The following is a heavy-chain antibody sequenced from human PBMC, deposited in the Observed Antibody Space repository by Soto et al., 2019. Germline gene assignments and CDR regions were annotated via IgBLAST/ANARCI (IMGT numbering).Heavy chain of an antibody. J-gene: IGHJ4*02. CDR1: GFTFSSYA. Sequence: GGSLRLSCAASGFTFSSYAMSWVRQAPGKGLEWVSAISGSGGSTYYADSVKGRFTISRDNSKNTLYLQMNSLRAEDTAVYYCAESLSQPLARGRYFDYWGQGTLVTVSS. D-gene: IGHD3-10*01. V-gene: IGHV3-23*01. CDR3: AESLSQPLARGRYFDY. CDR2: ISGSGGST.